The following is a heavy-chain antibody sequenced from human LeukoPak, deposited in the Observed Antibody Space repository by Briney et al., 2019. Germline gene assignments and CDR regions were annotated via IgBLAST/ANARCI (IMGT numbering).Heavy chain of an antibody. CDR3: AKEGRGYGSGSYITYFDY. CDR1: GFTFSSYA. Sequence: GGSLRLSCAASGFTFSSYAMSWVRQAPGKGLEWVSAISGSGGSTYYADSVKGRFTISRDNSKNTLYLQMNSLRAEDTAVYYCAKEGRGYGSGSYITYFDYWGQGTLVTVSS. D-gene: IGHD3-10*01. J-gene: IGHJ4*02. V-gene: IGHV3-23*01. CDR2: ISGSGGST.